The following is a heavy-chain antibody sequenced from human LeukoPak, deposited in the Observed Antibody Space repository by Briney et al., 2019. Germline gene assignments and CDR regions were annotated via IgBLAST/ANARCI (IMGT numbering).Heavy chain of an antibody. Sequence: GGSLRLSCAASGFTFSSYDMHWVRQAPGKGLEWVAIISYDGGNKYYADSVKGRFTIPRDNSKNTLFLQMNSLRAEDTAVYFCARSYQRYYFDYWGQGTLVTVSS. V-gene: IGHV3-30*03. CDR3: ARSYQRYYFDY. CDR1: GFTFSSYD. CDR2: ISYDGGNK. D-gene: IGHD1-14*01. J-gene: IGHJ4*02.